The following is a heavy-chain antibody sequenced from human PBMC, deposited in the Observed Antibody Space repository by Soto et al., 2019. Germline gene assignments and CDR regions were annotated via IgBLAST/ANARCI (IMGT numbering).Heavy chain of an antibody. CDR2: ISSSGSTI. CDR1: GFTFSDYY. J-gene: IGHJ6*03. CDR3: AREFRESDYYYYYMDV. Sequence: QVQLVESGGGLVKPGGSLRLSCAASGFTFSDYYMSWIRLAPGKGLEWVSYISSSGSTIYYADSVKGRFTISRDNAKNSLYLQMNSLRAEDTAVYYCAREFRESDYYYYYMDVWGKGTTFTVAS. D-gene: IGHD3-10*01. V-gene: IGHV3-11*01.